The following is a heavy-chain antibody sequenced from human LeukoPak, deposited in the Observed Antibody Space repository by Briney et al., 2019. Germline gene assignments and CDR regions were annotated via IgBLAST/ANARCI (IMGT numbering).Heavy chain of an antibody. CDR2: IKQDGSEK. D-gene: IGHD2-15*01. V-gene: IGHV3-7*01. J-gene: IGHJ3*02. CDR1: GFTFSSYW. Sequence: GGSLRLSCAASGFTFSSYWMSWVRQAPGKGLEWVANIKQDGSEKYYVDSVKGRFTISRDNAKNSLYLQMNSLRAEDTAVYYCARKYCSGGSCWGDAFDIWGQGTMVTVSS. CDR3: ARKYCSGGSCWGDAFDI.